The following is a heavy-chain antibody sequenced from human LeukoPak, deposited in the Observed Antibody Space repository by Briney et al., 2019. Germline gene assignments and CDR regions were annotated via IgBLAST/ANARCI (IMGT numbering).Heavy chain of an antibody. J-gene: IGHJ4*02. D-gene: IGHD2-8*01. CDR3: TRGILVTVYAAFDW. Sequence: PSETLSLTCTVSGGSFSGYYWTWIRQSPGMGLEWIGEIIHSGSTNYNPSLTSRVTISVDTSKKQFSLELSSVTAADTAVYYCTRGILVTVYAAFDWWGQGTLVTVSS. V-gene: IGHV4-34*01. CDR1: GGSFSGYY. CDR2: IIHSGST.